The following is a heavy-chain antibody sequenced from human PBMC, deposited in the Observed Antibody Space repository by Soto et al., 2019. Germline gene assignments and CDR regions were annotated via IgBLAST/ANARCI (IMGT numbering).Heavy chain of an antibody. J-gene: IGHJ4*02. CDR1: GFTVNSVA. CDR2: ISTGGST. V-gene: IGHV3-53*01. D-gene: IGHD3-22*01. CDR3: VRGGSGYNS. Sequence: GGSLRLSCAASGFTVNSVAMHWVRQAPGKGLEWVSLISTGGSTHYADSVKGRFAISRDNSKNTVYLQMNSLGAEDTAVYYCVRGGSGYNSWGQGTLVTVSS.